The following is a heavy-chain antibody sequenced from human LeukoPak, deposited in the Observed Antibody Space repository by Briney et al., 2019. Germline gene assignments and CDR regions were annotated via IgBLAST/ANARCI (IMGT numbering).Heavy chain of an antibody. V-gene: IGHV4-39*07. CDR1: GGSISSSSYY. Sequence: SETLSLTCTVSGGSISSSSYYWGWIRQPPGKGLEWIGSIYYSGSTYYNPPLKSRVTISVDTSKNQFSLKLSSVTAADTAVYYCSRYFDWLLLGFAAFDIWGQGTMVTVSS. J-gene: IGHJ3*02. CDR2: IYYSGST. CDR3: SRYFDWLLLGFAAFDI. D-gene: IGHD3-9*01.